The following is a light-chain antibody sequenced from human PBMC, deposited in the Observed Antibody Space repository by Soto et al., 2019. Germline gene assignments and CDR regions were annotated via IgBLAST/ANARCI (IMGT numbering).Light chain of an antibody. Sequence: QSALTQPPSASGSPGESVAISCTGTSSDVGGYNYVSWYQQHPGKAPKLMIYEVNKRPSGVPDRFSGSKSGNTASLTVSGLQAEDEADYYCSSYAGSSNVFGPESKVT. V-gene: IGLV2-8*01. CDR3: SSYAGSSNV. J-gene: IGLJ1*01. CDR2: EVN. CDR1: SSDVGGYNY.